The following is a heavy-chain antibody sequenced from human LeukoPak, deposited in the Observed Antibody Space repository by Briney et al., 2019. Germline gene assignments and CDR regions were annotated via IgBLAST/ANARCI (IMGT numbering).Heavy chain of an antibody. CDR1: GFSFSSYG. CDR3: ANSGASAKGHCSGGSCYEDY. V-gene: IGHV3-30*02. CDR2: IRYDGTNK. J-gene: IGHJ4*02. Sequence: GGSLRLSCAASGFSFSSYGMHWVRQAPGKGLEWVAFIRYDGTNKYYADSVKGRFTISRDNSKNTLYLQMNSLRAEDTAVYYCANSGASAKGHCSGGSCYEDYWGQGTLVTVSS. D-gene: IGHD2-15*01.